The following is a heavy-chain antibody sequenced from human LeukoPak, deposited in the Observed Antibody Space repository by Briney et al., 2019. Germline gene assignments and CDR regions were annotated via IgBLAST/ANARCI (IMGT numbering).Heavy chain of an antibody. CDR1: GGSFSGYY. V-gene: IGHV4-34*01. Sequence: RPSETLSLTCAVYGGSFSGYYWSWIRQPPGKGLEWIGEINHSGSTNYNPSLKSRVTISVDTSKNQFSLKLSSVTAADTAVYYCARGDYGGKNDWGQGTLVTVSS. J-gene: IGHJ4*02. CDR2: INHSGST. CDR3: ARGDYGGKND. D-gene: IGHD4-23*01.